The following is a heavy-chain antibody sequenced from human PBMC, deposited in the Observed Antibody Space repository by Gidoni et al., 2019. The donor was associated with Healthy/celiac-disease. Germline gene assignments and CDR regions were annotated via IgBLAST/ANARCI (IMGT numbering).Heavy chain of an antibody. CDR1: GGSISSSRYY. CDR2: IYYSGST. D-gene: IGHD5-18*01. CDR3: ARHSLGDTAMVDSYFDY. J-gene: IGHJ4*02. Sequence: QLQLQESGPGLVKPSETLSLTCTVSGGSISSSRYYWGWIRQPPGKGLEWIGSIYYSGSTYYNPSLKSRVTISVDTSKNQFSLKLSSVTAADTAVYYCARHSLGDTAMVDSYFDYWGQGTLVTVSS. V-gene: IGHV4-39*01.